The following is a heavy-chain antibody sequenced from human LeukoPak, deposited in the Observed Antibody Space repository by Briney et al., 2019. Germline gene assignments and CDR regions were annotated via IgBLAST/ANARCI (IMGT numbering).Heavy chain of an antibody. V-gene: IGHV1-18*01. J-gene: IGHJ3*02. Sequence: GASVKVSCKASGGTFSSSAISWVRQAPGQGLEWMGWISVYNGNTVYAQNLRDRVTMTTDTSTSTGYMELRSLRSDDTAVYYCARDRWSSSSSEGTFDIWGQGTMVIVSS. CDR2: ISVYNGNT. D-gene: IGHD6-6*01. CDR1: GGTFSSSA. CDR3: ARDRWSSSSSEGTFDI.